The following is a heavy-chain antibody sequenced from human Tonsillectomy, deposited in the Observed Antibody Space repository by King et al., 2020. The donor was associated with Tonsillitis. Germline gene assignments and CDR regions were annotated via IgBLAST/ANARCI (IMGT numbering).Heavy chain of an antibody. Sequence: VQLVESGGGLVQPGGSLRLSCAASGFTVSSNYMSWVRPAPGKGLEWVSVIYSGGSTYYADSVKGRFTISRDNSKNTLYLQMNSLRAEDTAVYYCARIQYYDILTGYFRGYFDLWGRGTLVTVSS. J-gene: IGHJ2*01. CDR2: IYSGGST. CDR3: ARIQYYDILTGYFRGYFDL. V-gene: IGHV3-66*01. D-gene: IGHD3-9*01. CDR1: GFTVSSNY.